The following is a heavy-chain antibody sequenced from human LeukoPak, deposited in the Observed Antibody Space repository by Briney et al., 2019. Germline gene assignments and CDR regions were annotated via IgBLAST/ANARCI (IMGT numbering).Heavy chain of an antibody. CDR2: ITDSGRNT. V-gene: IGHV3-23*01. Sequence: GGSLRLSCAGSGFTFSSYAMGWVRQAQGKGLEWVSTITDSGRNTYYADSVKGRFTISRDNSKNTLYLQMNSLRAEDTAVYYCAKREYSSGSYSMDVRGQGTTVTVSS. D-gene: IGHD6-19*01. CDR3: AKREYSSGSYSMDV. J-gene: IGHJ6*02. CDR1: GFTFSSYA.